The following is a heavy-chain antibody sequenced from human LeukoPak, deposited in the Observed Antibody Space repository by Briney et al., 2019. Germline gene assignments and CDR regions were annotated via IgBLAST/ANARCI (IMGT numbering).Heavy chain of an antibody. D-gene: IGHD6-19*01. J-gene: IGHJ4*02. CDR1: GYTFTSYG. V-gene: IGHV1-18*01. Sequence: ASVKVSCKASGYTFTSYGISWVRQAPGQGLEWMGWISAYNGNTNYAQRLQGRVTMTTDTSTSTAYMELRSLRSDDTAVYYCAREGSGWSDLIFDYWGQGTLVTVSS. CDR3: AREGSGWSDLIFDY. CDR2: ISAYNGNT.